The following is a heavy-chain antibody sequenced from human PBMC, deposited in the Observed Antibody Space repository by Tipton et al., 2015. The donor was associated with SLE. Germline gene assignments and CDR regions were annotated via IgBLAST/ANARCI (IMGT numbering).Heavy chain of an antibody. Sequence: TLSVTCTVSGYSISSGYHWGWIRQSPGKGLEWIGSVHHSGSTYYNPSLKSRVAISVDKSKNQFSLKLTSVTAADTAVYYCARGMLTWRGAIVGVDVWGQGTSVNVSS. CDR1: GYSISSGYH. CDR3: ARGMLTWRGAIVGVDV. J-gene: IGHJ6*02. CDR2: VHHSGST. V-gene: IGHV4-38-2*02. D-gene: IGHD2-8*01.